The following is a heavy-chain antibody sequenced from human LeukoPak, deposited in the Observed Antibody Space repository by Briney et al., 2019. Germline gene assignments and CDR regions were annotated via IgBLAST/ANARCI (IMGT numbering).Heavy chain of an antibody. Sequence: GGSLRLSCAASGFAFSNYWMHWVRQVPGKGLEWVSYISSSSSTIYYADSVKGRFTISRDNAKNSLYLQMNSLRAEDTAVYYCARDRLHYGEYEKTFDYWGQGTLVTVSS. CDR1: GFAFSNYW. CDR3: ARDRLHYGEYEKTFDY. J-gene: IGHJ4*02. V-gene: IGHV3-48*01. CDR2: ISSSSSTI. D-gene: IGHD4-17*01.